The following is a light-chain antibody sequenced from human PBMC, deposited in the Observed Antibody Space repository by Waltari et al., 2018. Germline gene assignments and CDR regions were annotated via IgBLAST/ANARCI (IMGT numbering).Light chain of an antibody. Sequence: QSALTQPRSVSGSPGQSVTISCTGSSSDVGGSDYVSWYQQHPGKAPELMIFDVRKRPSGVPDRFSGSKSGNTASLTISGLQADDEADYYCCADTGNFWVFGGGTELIVL. J-gene: IGLJ3*02. CDR3: CADTGNFWV. CDR1: SSDVGGSDY. V-gene: IGLV2-11*01. CDR2: DVR.